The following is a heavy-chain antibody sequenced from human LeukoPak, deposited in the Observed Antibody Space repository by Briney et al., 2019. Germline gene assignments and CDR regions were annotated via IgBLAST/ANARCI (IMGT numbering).Heavy chain of an antibody. V-gene: IGHV3-23*01. D-gene: IGHD3-10*01. J-gene: IGHJ4*02. CDR2: RSVSGSST. CDR1: GFTFSGYA. Sequence: GGSLRLSCAASGFTFSGYAMTWVRQAPGKGLEWVSTRSVSGSSTYYADSMKGRFTISRDNSNNTLYLQMNSLRAEDTAVYYCAKGRYFGEHYFDYWGQGTLVTVSS. CDR3: AKGRYFGEHYFDY.